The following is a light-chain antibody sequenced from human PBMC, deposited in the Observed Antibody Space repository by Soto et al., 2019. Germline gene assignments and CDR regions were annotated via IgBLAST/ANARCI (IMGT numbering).Light chain of an antibody. CDR1: EGVGSS. CDR2: GAS. CDR3: QQRSNWPIT. Sequence: ETVMTQSPATLSVSPGERVTLSCRASEGVGSSLAWYQQKPGQAPRVLIYGASTTAPGIPARFSGSGSGTDFTLTISSLGPEDFAVYYCQQRSNWPITFGQGTRLEI. J-gene: IGKJ5*01. V-gene: IGKV3-15*01.